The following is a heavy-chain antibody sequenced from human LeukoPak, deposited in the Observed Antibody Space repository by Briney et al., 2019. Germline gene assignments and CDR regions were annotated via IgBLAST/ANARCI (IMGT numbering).Heavy chain of an antibody. V-gene: IGHV4-59*01. D-gene: IGHD5-24*01. Sequence: SETLSLTCTVSGGSISSYYWSWIRQPPGKGLEWIGYIYYSGSTNYNPSLKSRVTISVDTSKNQFSLKLSSVTAADTAVYYCARGSRWLHYFDYWGQGTLVTVSS. J-gene: IGHJ4*02. CDR2: IYYSGST. CDR1: GGSISSYY. CDR3: ARGSRWLHYFDY.